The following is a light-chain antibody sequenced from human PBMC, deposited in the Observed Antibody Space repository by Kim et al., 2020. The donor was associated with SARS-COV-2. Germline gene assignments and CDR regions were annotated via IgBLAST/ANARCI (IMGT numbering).Light chain of an antibody. CDR2: GAS. CDR1: QSVRSDY. Sequence: LILTQFPGTLSLSPGERATLSCRATQSVRSDYLAWYQQKPGQAPRLVIYGASTRATGVPNRFSGSGSGIDFTLTISRLEPADFAVYYCQQYDKYPGTFGLGTKVDIK. V-gene: IGKV3-20*01. J-gene: IGKJ1*01. CDR3: QQYDKYPGT.